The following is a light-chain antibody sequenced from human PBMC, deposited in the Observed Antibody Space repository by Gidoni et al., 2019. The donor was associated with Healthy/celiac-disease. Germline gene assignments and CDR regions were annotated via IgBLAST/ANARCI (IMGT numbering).Light chain of an antibody. Sequence: DIVMTHSPASLAVSLGVRATINCKSSQSVLFRSNNKNYLAWYQQKPGQPPKLLIYWASTRKSGVPDRCSGSGSGTDFTLTSSRLQAEDVAVYYCQQYNSTPWTFGQGTKVEIK. V-gene: IGKV4-1*01. CDR2: WAS. CDR3: QQYNSTPWT. J-gene: IGKJ1*01. CDR1: QSVLFRSNNKNY.